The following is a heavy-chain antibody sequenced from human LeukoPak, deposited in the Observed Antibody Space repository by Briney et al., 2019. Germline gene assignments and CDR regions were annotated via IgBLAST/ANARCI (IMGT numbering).Heavy chain of an antibody. J-gene: IGHJ4*02. D-gene: IGHD3-22*01. CDR2: ISSSSSYI. CDR1: GFTFSRYS. V-gene: IGHV3-21*01. Sequence: PGGSLRLSCAASGFTFSRYSMNWVRQAPGKGLEWVSSISSSSSYIYYADSVKGRFTISRDNAKNSLYLQMNSLRAEDTAVYYCARAHYYDSSGYPLFDYWGQGTLVTVSS. CDR3: ARAHYYDSSGYPLFDY.